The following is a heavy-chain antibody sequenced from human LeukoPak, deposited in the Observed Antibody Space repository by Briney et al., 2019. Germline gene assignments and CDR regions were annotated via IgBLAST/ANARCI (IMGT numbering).Heavy chain of an antibody. CDR2: IYWDDDK. Sequence: SGPTLVKPTQTLTLTCTFSGFSLSTSGVGVGWIRQPPGKALEWLALIYWDDDKRYSPSLKSRLTITKDTSKNQVVLTMTNMDPVDTATYYCAHKRYDILTGYSQYYYYYYYMDVWGKGTTVTVSS. CDR1: GFSLSTSGVG. J-gene: IGHJ6*03. CDR3: AHKRYDILTGYSQYYYYYYYMDV. V-gene: IGHV2-5*02. D-gene: IGHD3-9*01.